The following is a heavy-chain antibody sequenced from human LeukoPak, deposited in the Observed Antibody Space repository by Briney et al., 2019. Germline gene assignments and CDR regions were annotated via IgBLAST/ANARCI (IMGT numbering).Heavy chain of an antibody. Sequence: LGGSLRLSCAASGITFSSYAMSWVRQAPGKGLEWVSAISGSGGSTNYADSVKGRFTIYRDNPKNTLYLQMSSLRADDTAVYYCAKSSFGTGEDYWGQGTLVTVSS. CDR2: ISGSGGST. J-gene: IGHJ4*02. D-gene: IGHD7-27*01. CDR3: AKSSFGTGEDY. CDR1: GITFSSYA. V-gene: IGHV3-23*01.